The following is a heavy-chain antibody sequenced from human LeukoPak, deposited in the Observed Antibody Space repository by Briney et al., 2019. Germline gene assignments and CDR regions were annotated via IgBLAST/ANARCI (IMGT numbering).Heavy chain of an antibody. D-gene: IGHD3-9*01. CDR2: IYYSGST. CDR3: AREGQQDYDILTGYYGPFDY. Sequence: SETLSLTCTVSGGSISSSSYYWGWIRQPPGKGLEWIGSIYYSGSTYYNPSLKSRVTMSVDTSKNQFSLKLSSVTAADTAVYYCAREGQQDYDILTGYYGPFDYWGQGTLVTVSS. V-gene: IGHV4-39*07. CDR1: GGSISSSSYY. J-gene: IGHJ4*02.